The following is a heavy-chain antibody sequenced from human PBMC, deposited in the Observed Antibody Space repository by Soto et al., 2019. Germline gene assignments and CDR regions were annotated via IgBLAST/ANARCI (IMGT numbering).Heavy chain of an antibody. D-gene: IGHD4-4*01. CDR2: INPNSGGT. J-gene: IGHJ6*03. CDR1: GYTFTGYY. CDR3: ARGGTNGATVTTVFYYYYYMDV. Sequence: ASVKVSCKASGYTFTGYYMHWVRQAPGQGLEWMGWINPNSGGTNYAQKFQGWVTMTRDTSISTAYMELSRLRSDDTAVYYCARGGTNGATVTTVFYYYYYMDVWGKGTTVTVS. V-gene: IGHV1-2*04.